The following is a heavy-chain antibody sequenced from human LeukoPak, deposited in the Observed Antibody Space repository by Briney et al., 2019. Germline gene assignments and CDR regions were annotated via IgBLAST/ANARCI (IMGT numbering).Heavy chain of an antibody. V-gene: IGHV3-64*01. CDR2: ISSNVRSP. CDR1: GFSFSDYA. CDR3: ARVFGGHTNGLDY. D-gene: IGHD2-8*01. Sequence: QSGGSLRLSCAASGFSFSDYAMHWVRQAPGKGLEYVSAISSNVRSPYYANSVKGRFTISRDNSKSTLYLQMGSLRAEDMAVYYCARVFGGHTNGLDYWGLGTLVTVSS. J-gene: IGHJ4*02.